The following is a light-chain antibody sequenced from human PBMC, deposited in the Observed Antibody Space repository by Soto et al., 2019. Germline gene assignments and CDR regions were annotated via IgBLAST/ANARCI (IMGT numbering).Light chain of an antibody. Sequence: IVLTQSPATLSVSPGETATISCRASQSVRNYLAWYQQKPGQAPRLLIYDAYNRATGITARFSGTGSETDFTLTISSLEPEDFAIYYCQQRSKMPLTVGHGTKLDIK. CDR1: QSVRNY. CDR3: QQRSKMPLT. V-gene: IGKV3-11*01. CDR2: DAY. J-gene: IGKJ1*01.